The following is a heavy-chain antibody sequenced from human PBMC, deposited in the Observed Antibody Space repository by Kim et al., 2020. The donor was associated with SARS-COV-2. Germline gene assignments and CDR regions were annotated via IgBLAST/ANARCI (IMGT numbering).Heavy chain of an antibody. CDR1: GFTFSSYS. CDR3: ARGGPYSSSPFDY. J-gene: IGHJ4*02. Sequence: GGSLRLSCAASGFTFSSYSMNWVRQAPGKGLEWVSYISSSSSTIYYADSVKGRFTISRDNAKNPLYLQMNSLRAEDTAVYYCARGGPYSSSPFDYWGQGTLVTVSS. D-gene: IGHD6-13*01. CDR2: ISSSSSTI. V-gene: IGHV3-48*04.